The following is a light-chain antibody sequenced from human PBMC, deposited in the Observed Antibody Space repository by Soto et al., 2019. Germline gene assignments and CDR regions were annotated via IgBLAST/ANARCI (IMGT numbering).Light chain of an antibody. V-gene: IGKV3-15*01. CDR1: QSVSSS. J-gene: IGKJ1*01. CDR3: QQYKNWPRT. Sequence: EIVLTQSPATLSLSPGERATLSCRASQSVSSSLAWYQQKPGQAPRLLIYGASTRATAIPARFTGSGSGTEFTLTISSLQSEDFALYYCQQYKNWPRTFGQGTKVDIK. CDR2: GAS.